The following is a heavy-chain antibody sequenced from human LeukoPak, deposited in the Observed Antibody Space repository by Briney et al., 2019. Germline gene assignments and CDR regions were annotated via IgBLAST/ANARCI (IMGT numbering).Heavy chain of an antibody. V-gene: IGHV1-69*13. J-gene: IGHJ4*02. Sequence: ASVKVSCKASGYTFTSYAMNWVRQAPGQGLEWMGEILPIIGTANNAQKFQGRVTITADDSTSTAYMEVTSLRSEDTAVYYCARGENAIFDYWGQGTLVTVSS. CDR2: ILPIIGTA. CDR1: GYTFTSYA. CDR3: ARGENAIFDY.